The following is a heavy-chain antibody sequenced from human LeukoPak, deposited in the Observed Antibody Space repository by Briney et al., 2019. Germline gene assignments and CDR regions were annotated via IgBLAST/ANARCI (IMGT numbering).Heavy chain of an antibody. V-gene: IGHV4-34*01. J-gene: IGHJ5*02. CDR1: GGSFSAYY. CDR2: INHSGST. CDR3: ARARRGWFDP. D-gene: IGHD3-10*01. Sequence: ASETLSLTCTVYGGSFSAYYWSWIRQPPGKGLEWIGEINHSGSTNYNPSLKSRVTISVDTSKNQFSLKLSSVTAADTAVYYCARARRGWFDPWGQGTLVTVSS.